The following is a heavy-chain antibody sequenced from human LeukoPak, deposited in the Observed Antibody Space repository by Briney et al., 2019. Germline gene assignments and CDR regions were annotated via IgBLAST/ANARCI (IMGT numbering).Heavy chain of an antibody. V-gene: IGHV3-23*01. D-gene: IGHD2-2*01. CDR1: GFTFSNSW. Sequence: GGSLRLSCAASGFTFSNSWMSWVRQAPGKGLEWVSAISGSGGSTYYADSVKGRFTISRDNSKNTLYLQMNSLRAEDTAVYYCAKVIGYCSSTSCYWEYFEHWGQGTLVTVSS. J-gene: IGHJ1*01. CDR2: ISGSGGST. CDR3: AKVIGYCSSTSCYWEYFEH.